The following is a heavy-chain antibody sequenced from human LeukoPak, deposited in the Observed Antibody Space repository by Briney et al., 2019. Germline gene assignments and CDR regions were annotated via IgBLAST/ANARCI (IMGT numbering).Heavy chain of an antibody. Sequence: SETLSLTCTVSGASISSDYWSWIRLPPGKGLEWIGYIYYSGSSNYNPSLKSRVTMSVDTSKNQFSLKLTSVTAADTAVYYCARRLRQNLFDPWGQGTLVTVSS. CDR2: IYYSGSS. J-gene: IGHJ5*02. V-gene: IGHV4-59*08. D-gene: IGHD4-17*01. CDR1: GASISSDY. CDR3: ARRLRQNLFDP.